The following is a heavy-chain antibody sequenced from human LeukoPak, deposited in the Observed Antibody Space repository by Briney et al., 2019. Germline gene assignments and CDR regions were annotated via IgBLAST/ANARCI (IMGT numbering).Heavy chain of an antibody. CDR1: GGSFSGYY. CDR3: ARGLGIFDY. J-gene: IGHJ4*02. V-gene: IGHV4-34*01. CDR2: INHSGST. D-gene: IGHD7-27*01. Sequence: SETLSLTCAVYGGSFSGYYWSWIRQPPGKGLEWIGEINHSGSTNYNPSLKSRVTISVDTSKNRFSLKLSSVTAADTAVYYCARGLGIFDYWGQGTLVTVSS.